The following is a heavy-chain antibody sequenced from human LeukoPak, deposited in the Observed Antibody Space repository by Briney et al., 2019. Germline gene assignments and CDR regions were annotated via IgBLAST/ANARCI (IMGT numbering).Heavy chain of an antibody. J-gene: IGHJ4*02. CDR3: AREARSAFYFDY. V-gene: IGHV3-48*03. D-gene: IGHD3-16*01. CDR2: ISSSGTTI. Sequence: SYISSSGTTIYYADSVKRRFTISRDNAKNSLYLQMNSLRAEDTAVYYCAREARSAFYFDYWGQGTLVTVSS.